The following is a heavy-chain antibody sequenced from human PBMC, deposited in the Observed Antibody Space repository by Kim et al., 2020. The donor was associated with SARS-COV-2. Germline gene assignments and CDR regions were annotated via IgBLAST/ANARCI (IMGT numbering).Heavy chain of an antibody. CDR1: GFTFSSYW. CDR2: INSDGSST. J-gene: IGHJ6*02. Sequence: GGSLRLSCAASGFTFSSYWMHWVRQAPGKGLVWVSRINSDGSSTSYADSVKGRFTISRDNAKNTLYLQMNSLRAEDTAVYYCARDADISGSYYVGYYYYGMDVWGQGTTVTVSS. CDR3: ARDADISGSYYVGYYYYGMDV. D-gene: IGHD1-26*01. V-gene: IGHV3-74*01.